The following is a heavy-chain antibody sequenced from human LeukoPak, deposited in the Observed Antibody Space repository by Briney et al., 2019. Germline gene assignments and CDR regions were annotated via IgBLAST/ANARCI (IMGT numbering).Heavy chain of an antibody. D-gene: IGHD2-8*01. J-gene: IGHJ4*02. CDR2: IYYSGST. Sequence: SETLSLACTVSGGSVSSSNYYWGWIRQPPGKGLEWIGSIYYSGSTYYNPSLKSRVTISVDTSKNQFSLRLSSVTAADTAVYFCARQVRACTNGVCYRTFFDFWGQGTLVTVSS. CDR3: ARQVRACTNGVCYRTFFDF. CDR1: GGSVSSSNYY. V-gene: IGHV4-39*01.